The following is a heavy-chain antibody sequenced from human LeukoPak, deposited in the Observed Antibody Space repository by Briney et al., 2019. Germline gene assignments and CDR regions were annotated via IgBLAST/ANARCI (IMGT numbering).Heavy chain of an antibody. Sequence: GGSLRLSCAASGFTFDDYAMHWVRQAPGKGLEWVSGISWNSGSIGYADSVKGRFTISRDNAKNSLYLQMNSLRAEDMAFYYFSIEANAGTGCFMDVWVKGTTVADSS. V-gene: IGHV3-9*03. CDR1: GFTFDDYA. J-gene: IGHJ6*03. D-gene: IGHD1-1*01. CDR3: SIEANAGTGCFMDV. CDR2: ISWNSGSI.